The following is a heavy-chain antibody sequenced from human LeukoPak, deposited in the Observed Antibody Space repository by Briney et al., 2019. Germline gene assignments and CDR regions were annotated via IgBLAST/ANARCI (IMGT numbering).Heavy chain of an antibody. V-gene: IGHV3-43*01. CDR2: ISWDGGST. J-gene: IGHJ4*02. D-gene: IGHD3-3*01. CDR3: AKAFDHFGVVISSPDY. CDR1: GFTFDDYT. Sequence: PGGSLRLSCAASGFTFDDYTMHWVRQAPGKGLEWVSLISWDGGSTYYADSVKGRFTISRDNSKNSLYLQMNSLRTEDTALYYYAKAFDHFGVVISSPDYWGQGTLVTVSS.